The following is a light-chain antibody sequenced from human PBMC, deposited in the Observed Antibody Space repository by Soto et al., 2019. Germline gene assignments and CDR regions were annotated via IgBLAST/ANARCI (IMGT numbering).Light chain of an antibody. J-gene: IGKJ2*01. CDR3: QQRGKWPSS. V-gene: IGKV3-11*01. Sequence: EVVLTQSPDTLSLSPGETATLSCRASQSVDRYVAWYQPKVGQAPRPLIYDAYTLNPAVGARFTGSGSATDFSLTITSLEPEDFAVYFCQQRGKWPSSFGPGTKVEMK. CDR2: DAY. CDR1: QSVDRY.